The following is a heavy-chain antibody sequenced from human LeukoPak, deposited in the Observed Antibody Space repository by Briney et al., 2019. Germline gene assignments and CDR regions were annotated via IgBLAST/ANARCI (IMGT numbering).Heavy chain of an antibody. J-gene: IGHJ4*02. CDR2: IYYSGST. CDR3: ARDVAVAGTVG. D-gene: IGHD6-19*01. CDR1: GGSISSSSSY. Sequence: SETLSLTCTVSGGSISSSSSYWGWIRQPPGKGLKWIGSIYYSGSTYYNPSLKSRVTISVDTSKNQFSLKLSSVTAADTAVYYCARDVAVAGTVGWGQGTLVTVSS. V-gene: IGHV4-39*07.